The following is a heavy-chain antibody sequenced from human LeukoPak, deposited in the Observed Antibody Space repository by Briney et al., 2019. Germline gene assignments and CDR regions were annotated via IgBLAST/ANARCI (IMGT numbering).Heavy chain of an antibody. CDR3: AKTRVRRGYTYGLSSFDS. CDR2: INWNGGST. Sequence: GGSLRLSCAASGFSSQDYGLTWVRQVPGKGLEWVSAINWNGGSTGYRDSVKGRFTISRDNAKNSLYLQMNNLRAEDTALYFCAKTRVRRGYTYGLSSFDSWGQGTLVTVSS. V-gene: IGHV3-20*04. J-gene: IGHJ4*02. D-gene: IGHD5-18*01. CDR1: GFSSQDYG.